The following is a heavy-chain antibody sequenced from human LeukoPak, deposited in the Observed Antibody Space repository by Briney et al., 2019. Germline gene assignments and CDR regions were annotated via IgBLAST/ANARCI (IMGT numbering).Heavy chain of an antibody. D-gene: IGHD5-12*01. CDR2: ISSSSSYI. J-gene: IGHJ4*02. CDR3: AKGGYSSTYFDE. V-gene: IGHV3-21*05. Sequence: PGGSLRLSCAASGFTFSIYSMNWVRHDPGTGLEGVSYISSSSSYISYADSLKGRFTTPEDNPKNTLHLQMNRLRAEDTRVYYCAKGGYSSTYFDEGGEGTLVTVP. CDR1: GFTFSIYS.